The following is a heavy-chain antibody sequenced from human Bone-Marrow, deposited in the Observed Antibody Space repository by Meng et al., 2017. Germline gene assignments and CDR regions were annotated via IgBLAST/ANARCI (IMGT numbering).Heavy chain of an antibody. CDR1: GGSFSGYY. CDR3: AIIHYDILTGYYFDY. D-gene: IGHD3-9*01. CDR2: INHSRST. V-gene: IGHV4-34*01. J-gene: IGHJ4*02. Sequence: QVQLQQWGAGLLKPSETLSLTCAVYGGSFSGYYWSWIRQPPGKGLEWIGEINHSRSTNYNPSLKSRVTISVDTSKNQFSLKLSSVTAADTAVYYCAIIHYDILTGYYFDYWGQGTLVTVSS.